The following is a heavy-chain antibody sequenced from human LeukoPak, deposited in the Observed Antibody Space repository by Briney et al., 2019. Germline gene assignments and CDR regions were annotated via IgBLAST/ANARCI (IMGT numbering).Heavy chain of an antibody. CDR3: ARGYSSSSGRPDY. CDR2: IYNSWAT. D-gene: IGHD6-6*01. J-gene: IGHJ4*02. V-gene: IGHV4-4*08. Sequence: SETLSLTCTVSGGSISSYHWSWIRQPPGKGLDWVGYIYNSWATNDSPSLKSRVIISIDMSKKQFSLKLASVTAADTAVYYCARGYSSSSGRPDYWGQGALVTVSS. CDR1: GGSISSYH.